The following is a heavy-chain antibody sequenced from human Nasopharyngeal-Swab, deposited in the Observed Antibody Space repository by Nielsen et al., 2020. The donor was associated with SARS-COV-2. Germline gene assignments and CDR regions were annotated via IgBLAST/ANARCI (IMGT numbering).Heavy chain of an antibody. CDR2: ISSSRSYI. Sequence: GRQAPGKGLEWVSSISSSRSYIYYADSVKGRFTISRDNAKNSLYLQMNSLRAEDTAVYFCEDFMDIVATVFFDYWGQGTLVTVSS. V-gene: IGHV3-21*01. D-gene: IGHD5-12*01. CDR3: EDFMDIVATVFFDY. J-gene: IGHJ4*02.